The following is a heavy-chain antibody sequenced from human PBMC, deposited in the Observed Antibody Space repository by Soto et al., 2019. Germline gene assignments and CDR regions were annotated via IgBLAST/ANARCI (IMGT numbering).Heavy chain of an antibody. CDR1: GYTFTTSG. CDR2: ISTYNGDT. V-gene: IGHV1-18*01. Sequence: QVQLVQSGPEVKKPGASVKVSCEASGYTFTTSGISWVRQAPGQGLEWMGWISTYNGDTNSAQKFQGRVNMTADTSKGTASMELMSLKSDDTAVYYCARQGSWPYYYYGLDVWGQGTTVTVSS. J-gene: IGHJ6*02. CDR3: ARQGSWPYYYYGLDV. D-gene: IGHD1-26*01.